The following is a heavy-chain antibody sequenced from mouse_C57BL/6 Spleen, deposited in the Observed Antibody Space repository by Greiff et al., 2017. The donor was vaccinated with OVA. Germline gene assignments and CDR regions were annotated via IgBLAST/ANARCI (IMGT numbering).Heavy chain of an antibody. D-gene: IGHD2-5*01. CDR3: ARVSNYGGGY. Sequence: QVQLQQPGAELVMPGASVKLSCKASGYTFTSYWMHWVKQRPGQGLEWIGAIDPSDSYTNYNQKFKGKSTLTVDKSSSTAYMQLSSLTSEDSAVYYCARVSNYGGGYWGQGTTLTVSS. V-gene: IGHV1-69*01. J-gene: IGHJ2*01. CDR1: GYTFTSYW. CDR2: IDPSDSYT.